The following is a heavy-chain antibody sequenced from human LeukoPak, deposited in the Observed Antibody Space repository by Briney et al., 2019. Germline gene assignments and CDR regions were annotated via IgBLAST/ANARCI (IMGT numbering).Heavy chain of an antibody. CDR3: ARGGYYGSGNDFRFDP. J-gene: IGHJ5*02. Sequence: SETLSLTCTVSVGSISSYYWSWIRQPPGKGLEWIWYSYYSGSTNYNPSLKSRVTISVDTSKNQFSLKLTSVTAADTAVYFCARGGYYGSGNDFRFDPWGQGTLVTVSS. D-gene: IGHD3-10*01. V-gene: IGHV4-59*01. CDR2: SYYSGST. CDR1: VGSISSYY.